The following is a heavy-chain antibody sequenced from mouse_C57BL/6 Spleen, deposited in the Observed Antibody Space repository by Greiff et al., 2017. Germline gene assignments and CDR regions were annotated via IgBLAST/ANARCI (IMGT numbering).Heavy chain of an antibody. J-gene: IGHJ4*01. Sequence: VQLQQSGPELVKPGASVKISCKASGYAFSSSWMHWVKQRPGKGLEWIGRIYPGDGDTNYNGKFKGKATLTVDKSSSTAYMQLSSLTSEDSAVYFCARVYGRYYSDMDYWGQGTSVTVSS. CDR2: IYPGDGDT. CDR1: GYAFSSSW. V-gene: IGHV1-82*01. D-gene: IGHD1-1*01. CDR3: ARVYGRYYSDMDY.